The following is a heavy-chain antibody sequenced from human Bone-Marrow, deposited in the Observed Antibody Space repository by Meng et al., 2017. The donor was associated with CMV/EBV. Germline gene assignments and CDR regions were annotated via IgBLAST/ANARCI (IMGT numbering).Heavy chain of an antibody. CDR1: GFIFGDYA. CDR3: VRLHLYGGDYFDN. D-gene: IGHD3-16*01. V-gene: IGHV3-20*04. CDR2: INWNGGDT. Sequence: GESLKISCAASGFIFGDYAMHWVRQGTGKGLEWVSGINWNGGDTEYADSVKGRFTISRDNAKNTLYLQMNSLRAEDTAVYYCVRLHLYGGDYFDNWGQGTLVTVSS. J-gene: IGHJ4*02.